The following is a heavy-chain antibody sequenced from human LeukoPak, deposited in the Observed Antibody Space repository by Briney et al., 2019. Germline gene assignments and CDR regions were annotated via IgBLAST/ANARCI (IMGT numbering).Heavy chain of an antibody. D-gene: IGHD3-22*01. V-gene: IGHV3-23*01. Sequence: GGSLRLSCVASGFTFSSYAMSWVRQAPGKGLEWVSGISVSGGTTYYADSVKGRFTISRDNSKNTLDLQMDSLRAEDTAVYYCAKGRIGGYFDSSGYPFDYWGQGTLVTVSS. CDR3: AKGRIGGYFDSSGYPFDY. CDR2: ISVSGGTT. CDR1: GFTFSSYA. J-gene: IGHJ4*02.